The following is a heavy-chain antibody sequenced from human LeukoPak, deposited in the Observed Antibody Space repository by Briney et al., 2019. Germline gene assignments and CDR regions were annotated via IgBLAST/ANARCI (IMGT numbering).Heavy chain of an antibody. Sequence: GSLRLSCAASGFTVSSNYMSWVRQAPGKGLEWVSVIYSGGSTYYADSVKGRFTISRDNSKNTLYLQMNSLRAEDTAVYYCARDRSIVVVPAAIRSGRWFDPWGQGTLVTVSS. CDR3: ARDRSIVVVPAAIRSGRWFDP. J-gene: IGHJ5*02. V-gene: IGHV3-66*01. D-gene: IGHD2-2*02. CDR2: IYSGGST. CDR1: GFTVSSNY.